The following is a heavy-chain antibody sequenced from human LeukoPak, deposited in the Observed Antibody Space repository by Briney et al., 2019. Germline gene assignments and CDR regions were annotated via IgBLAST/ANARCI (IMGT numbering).Heavy chain of an antibody. Sequence: SQTLSLTCTVSGGSISSGDYYWSWIRQPPGKGLEWIGYIYYSGSTYYNPSLKSRVTIPVDTSKNQFSLKLSSVTAADTAVYYCARFSYDFWSGYGFDPWGQGTLVTVSS. CDR1: GGSISSGDYY. CDR3: ARFSYDFWSGYGFDP. V-gene: IGHV4-30-4*01. CDR2: IYYSGST. D-gene: IGHD3-3*01. J-gene: IGHJ5*02.